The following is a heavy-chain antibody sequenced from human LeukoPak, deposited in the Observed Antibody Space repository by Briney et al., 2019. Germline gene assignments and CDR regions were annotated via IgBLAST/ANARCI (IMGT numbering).Heavy chain of an antibody. CDR1: GYSISSGYY. J-gene: IGHJ4*02. V-gene: IGHV4-38-2*02. CDR3: ARHRGLRLGGLYIDY. CDR2: IYTSGST. Sequence: PSETLSLTCTVSGYSISSGYYWGWIRQPPGKGLEWIGGIYTSGSTNYNPSLKSRVTMSVDMSKNQFSLKLSSVTAADTAVYYCARHRGLRLGGLYIDYWGQGTLVTVSS. D-gene: IGHD3-16*01.